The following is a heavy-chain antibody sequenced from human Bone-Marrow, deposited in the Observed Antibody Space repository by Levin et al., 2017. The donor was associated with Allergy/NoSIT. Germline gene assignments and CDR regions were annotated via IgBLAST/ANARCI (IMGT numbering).Heavy chain of an antibody. V-gene: IGHV3-33*01. J-gene: IGHJ4*02. CDR1: GFTFSNYG. Sequence: LSLTCAASGFTFSNYGMHWVRQAPGKGLEWVGSIWYDGSNKYYVESVKGRFTISRDNSKNTLYLQMDSLSAEDTAVYFCARDRRFGELLNPPYDYWGQGTLVTVSS. D-gene: IGHD3-10*01. CDR3: ARDRRFGELLNPPYDY. CDR2: IWYDGSNK.